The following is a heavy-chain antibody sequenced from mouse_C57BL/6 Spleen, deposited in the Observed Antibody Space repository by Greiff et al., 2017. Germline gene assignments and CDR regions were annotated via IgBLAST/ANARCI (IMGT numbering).Heavy chain of an antibody. CDR1: GYAFSSYW. D-gene: IGHD2-5*01. CDR2: IYPGDGDT. V-gene: IGHV1-80*01. Sequence: QVQLQQSGAELVKPGASVKISCKASGYAFSSYWMNWVKQRPGKGLEWIGQIYPGDGDTNYNGKFKGKATLTADKSSSTAYMQRSSLTSEDSAVYFCARGAYYSNFAWFAYWGQGTLVTVSA. J-gene: IGHJ3*01. CDR3: ARGAYYSNFAWFAY.